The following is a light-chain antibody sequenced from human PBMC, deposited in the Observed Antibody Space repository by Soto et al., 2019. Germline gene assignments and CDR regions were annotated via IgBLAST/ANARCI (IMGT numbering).Light chain of an antibody. Sequence: EIVMTQSLVPLSVSPGERATLSCRASQSVASNLAWYQQQPGQAPRLLIYGASTRATGIPARFSGSGSGTDFTLTFSRLEPEDFAVYYCEYYGTSITFGGGTKVDIK. CDR3: EYYGTSIT. J-gene: IGKJ4*01. CDR2: GAS. CDR1: QSVASN. V-gene: IGKV3-15*01.